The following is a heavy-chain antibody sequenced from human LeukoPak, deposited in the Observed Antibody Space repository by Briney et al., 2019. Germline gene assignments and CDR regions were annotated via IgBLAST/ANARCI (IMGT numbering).Heavy chain of an antibody. CDR2: IRSKAYGGTT. V-gene: IGHV3-49*04. Sequence: PGRSLRLSCTASGFTFGDYAMSWVRQAPGKGLEWVGFIRSKAYGGTTEYAASVKGRFTISRDDSKSIAYLQMNSLKTEDTAVYFCTGGSLLNLYYYYYMDVWGKGTTVTISS. CDR3: TGGSLLNLYYYYYMDV. CDR1: GFTFGDYA. J-gene: IGHJ6*03. D-gene: IGHD3-16*01.